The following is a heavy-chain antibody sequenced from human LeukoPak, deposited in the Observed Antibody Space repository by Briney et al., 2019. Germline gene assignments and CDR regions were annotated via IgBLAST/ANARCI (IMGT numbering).Heavy chain of an antibody. D-gene: IGHD5-18*01. CDR3: ASDIPTATCFDY. J-gene: IGHJ4*02. CDR1: GFTFSTYA. Sequence: GGSLRLSCAASGFTFSTYAMQWVRQAPGKGLEWVAFISYDGSSRYYADSVNGRFTISRDNSKNTLYLQMKSLRAEDTAVYYFASDIPTATCFDYWGQGTLVTVSS. V-gene: IGHV3-30-3*01. CDR2: ISYDGSSR.